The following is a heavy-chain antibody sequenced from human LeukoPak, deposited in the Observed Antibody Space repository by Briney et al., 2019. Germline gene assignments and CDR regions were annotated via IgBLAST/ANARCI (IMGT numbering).Heavy chain of an antibody. CDR1: GYTFITYY. CDR3: ARNPTLQLWLPKARFDP. Sequence: ASVKVSCKTSGYTFITYYIHWMRQVPGQGFEWMGWINPHSGGTNFAQKFLGRVTMTRDTSINTAYMEISRLRSDDTAIYYCARNPTLQLWLPKARFDPWGQGTLVTVSS. D-gene: IGHD5-18*01. CDR2: INPHSGGT. J-gene: IGHJ5*02. V-gene: IGHV1-2*02.